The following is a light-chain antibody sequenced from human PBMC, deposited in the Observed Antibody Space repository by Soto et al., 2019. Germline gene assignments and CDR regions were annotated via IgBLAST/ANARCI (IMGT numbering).Light chain of an antibody. CDR2: DAS. Sequence: DIQMTQSPPSLSAFVGDRVTITCRASQGINTWIAWYQQKPEKAPTSLIYDASSLESGVPSRFSGSGSGTDFTLTISRLETEDFAVFYCQQYGTSEIIFGQGTRLEIK. CDR1: QGINTW. J-gene: IGKJ5*01. V-gene: IGKV1D-16*01. CDR3: QQYGTSEII.